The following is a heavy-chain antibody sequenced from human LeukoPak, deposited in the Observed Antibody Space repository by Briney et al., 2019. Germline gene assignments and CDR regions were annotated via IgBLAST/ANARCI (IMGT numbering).Heavy chain of an antibody. CDR2: IYTSGST. J-gene: IGHJ5*02. V-gene: IGHV4-4*07. CDR3: ARDGPSPRYSSSWYWFDP. D-gene: IGHD6-13*01. CDR1: GGSISSYY. Sequence: KSSETLSLTRTVSGGSISSYYWSWIRQPAGKGLEWIGRIYTSGSTNYNPSLKSRVTMSVDTSKNQFSLKLSSVTAADTAVYYCARDGPSPRYSSSWYWFDPWGQGTLVTVSS.